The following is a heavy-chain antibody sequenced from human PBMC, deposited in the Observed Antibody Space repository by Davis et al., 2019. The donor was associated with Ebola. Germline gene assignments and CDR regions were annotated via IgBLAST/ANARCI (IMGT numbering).Heavy chain of an antibody. D-gene: IGHD3-22*01. V-gene: IGHV4-39*07. CDR1: GGSISSSSYY. CDR3: ARLDSSGSKGLDY. CDR2: IYYSGST. Sequence: MPSETLSLTCTVSGGSISSSSYYWGWIRQPPGKGLEWIGSIYYSGSTYYNPSLKSRVTISVDTSKNQFSLKLSSVTAADTAVYYCARLDSSGSKGLDYWGQGTLVTVSS. J-gene: IGHJ4*02.